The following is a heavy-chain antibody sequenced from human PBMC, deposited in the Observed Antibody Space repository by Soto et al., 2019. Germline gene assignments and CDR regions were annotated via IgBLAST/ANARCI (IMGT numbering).Heavy chain of an antibody. CDR1: GGTFSSYA. V-gene: IGHV1-69*12. D-gene: IGHD3-3*01. J-gene: IGHJ4*02. CDR2: IIPISGTA. CDR3: ARASNYDFWSGYYRGPPSFDY. Sequence: QVQLVQSGAKVKKPGSSVKVSCKASGGTFSSYAISWVRQAPGQRLEWMGGIIPISGTANYAQKFQGRVTITADESTSNAYMELGSLTSEDAAVHYCARASNYDFWSGYYRGPPSFDYWGQGTLVTVSS.